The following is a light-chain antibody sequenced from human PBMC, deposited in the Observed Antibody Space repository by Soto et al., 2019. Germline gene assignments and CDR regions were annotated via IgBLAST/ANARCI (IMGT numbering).Light chain of an antibody. CDR1: QSISNW. V-gene: IGKV1-5*03. Sequence: DIQMTQSPSTLSASVGDRVTITCRASQSISNWLAWYQQKPGQAPKLLIYKASSLESGVPSRFSGSGSGTEIPLTITGLQPDDFATFFFQNYTSYPWTSGQGTKV. CDR3: QNYTSYPWT. J-gene: IGKJ1*01. CDR2: KAS.